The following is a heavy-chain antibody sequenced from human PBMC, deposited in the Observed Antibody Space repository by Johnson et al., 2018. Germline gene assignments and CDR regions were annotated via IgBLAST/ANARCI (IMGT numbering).Heavy chain of an antibody. CDR3: TRRGVSKETYYYYYIMDV. CDR2: INWNGGST. D-gene: IGHD6-13*01. J-gene: IGHJ6*02. CDR1: GFTFDDYG. V-gene: IGHV3-20*04. Sequence: VQLVESGGGVVRPGGSLRLSCAASGFTFDDYGMSWVRQAPGKGLEWVSGINWNGGSTGYADSVKGRFTISRDNAKNSVYLQRNSLKTEDTAVYYCTRRGVSKETYYYYYIMDVWGQGTTVTVSS.